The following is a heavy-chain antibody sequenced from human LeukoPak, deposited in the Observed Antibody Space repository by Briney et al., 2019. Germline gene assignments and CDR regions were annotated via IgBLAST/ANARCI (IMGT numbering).Heavy chain of an antibody. CDR2: IYYSGSA. Sequence: PWETLSLTCTVSGGSISTFSCGWIRQPPGKGLEWIGYIYYSGSANYSPSLKSRVTMSVDTSENQFSLKLTSVTAADTAVYYCASLGDAYNLDYWGQGTLVTVSS. D-gene: IGHD5-24*01. CDR1: GGSISTFS. J-gene: IGHJ4*02. V-gene: IGHV4-59*01. CDR3: ASLGDAYNLDY.